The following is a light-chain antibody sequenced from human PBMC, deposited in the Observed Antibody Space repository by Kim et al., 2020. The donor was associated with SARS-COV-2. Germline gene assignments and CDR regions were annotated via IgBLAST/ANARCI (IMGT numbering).Light chain of an antibody. J-gene: IGLJ2*01. V-gene: IGLV3-1*01. CDR1: KLGDKF. CDR2: RDT. Sequence: VSQGQTASITCSGDKLGDKFASWYQQRPGQSPVLVIYRDTERPSEIPERFSGSNSGNTATLTISGTQTIDEAAYYCQTWDSRTVVFGGGTQLTVL. CDR3: QTWDSRTVV.